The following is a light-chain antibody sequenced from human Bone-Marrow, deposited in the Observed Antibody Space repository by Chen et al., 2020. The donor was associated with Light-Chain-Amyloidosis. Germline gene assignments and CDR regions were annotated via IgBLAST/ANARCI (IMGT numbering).Light chain of an antibody. CDR3: QSADSSVTYEVI. Sequence: SYELTQPPSVSVSPGQTARITCSGDDLPTKYAYWYQQKPGQAPVLVIHRDTERPSGISERFSGASSGAKATLPISGDQEEDEADYHCQSADSSVTYEVIFGGGTTLTFL. V-gene: IGLV3-25*03. CDR1: DLPTKY. CDR2: RDT. J-gene: IGLJ2*01.